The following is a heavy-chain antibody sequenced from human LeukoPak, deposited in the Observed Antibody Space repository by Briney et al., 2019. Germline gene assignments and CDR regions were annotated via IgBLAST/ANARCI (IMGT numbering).Heavy chain of an antibody. CDR3: TREYYYDNSGYFRFDY. D-gene: IGHD3-22*01. J-gene: IGHJ4*02. Sequence: GGSLRLSCVASGFIFSKAWMSWVRQAPGKGLEWVGFIRSNTYGGTTEYAASVKGRLTISRDDSKSIAYLQMNSLKTEDTAVYYCTREYYYDNSGYFRFDYWGQGTLVTVSS. V-gene: IGHV3-49*04. CDR2: IRSNTYGGTT. CDR1: GFIFSKAW.